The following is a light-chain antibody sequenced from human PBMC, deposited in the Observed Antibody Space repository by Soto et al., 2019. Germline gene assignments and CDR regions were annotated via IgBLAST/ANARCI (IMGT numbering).Light chain of an antibody. J-gene: IGKJ3*01. CDR2: GAS. V-gene: IGKV3-20*01. CDR3: QQYGSSPT. Sequence: EIVLTQSPGTLSLSPGERATLSCRASQSVSSSYLAWYQQKPGQAPRLLIYGASSRATGIPDRFSGSGSGTDFFLTISRLEPEDFAVYYCQQYGSSPTFGPGTKVDIK. CDR1: QSVSSSY.